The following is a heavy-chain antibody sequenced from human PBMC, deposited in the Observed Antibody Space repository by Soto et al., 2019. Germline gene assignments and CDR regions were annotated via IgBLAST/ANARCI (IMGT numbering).Heavy chain of an antibody. CDR2: ISYDGTYK. D-gene: IGHD3-3*02. Sequence: QGELVESGGGVVQTGGSLRLSCAASGFTFSNYAMHWVRQAPDKGLEWVAVISYDGTYKYYADSVEGRFTVSRDNSKKPLSLHLTRLTLEDTAMYDCTRDGAFRCAVTSKGDFHEWGQGTLVSDSS. V-gene: IGHV3-30-3*01. CDR1: GFTFSNYA. J-gene: IGHJ4*02. CDR3: TRDGAFRCAVTSKGDFHE.